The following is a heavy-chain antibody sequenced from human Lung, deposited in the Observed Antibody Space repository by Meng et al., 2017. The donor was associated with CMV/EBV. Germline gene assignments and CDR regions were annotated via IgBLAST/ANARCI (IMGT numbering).Heavy chain of an antibody. CDR2: INPITGAT. CDR3: GRVVASAQLPPLDV. D-gene: IGHD1-1*01. CDR1: GYTFTGYY. Sequence: ASVKVSCNPLGYTFTGYYVHWLRQAPGQGLEWMGWINPITGATKYAQKFQGRVTMTRDTSISTAYMDLSRLTSDDAAIYYCGRVVASAQLPPLDVWGQGTTVTVSS. J-gene: IGHJ6*02. V-gene: IGHV1-2*02.